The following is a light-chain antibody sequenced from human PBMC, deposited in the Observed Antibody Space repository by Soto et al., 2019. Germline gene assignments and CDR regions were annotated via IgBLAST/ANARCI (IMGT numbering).Light chain of an antibody. V-gene: IGLV2-14*03. J-gene: IGLJ1*01. Sequence: QSALTQPASVSGSPGQSITISCTGSSSDVGDYDYVAWYQQHPDKAPKLMIFDVSSRPSGGSNRFSGSKSGSTASLTISGLQAEDEADYFCSSYSSSGTLYVFGTGTKVTVL. CDR2: DVS. CDR3: SSYSSSGTLYV. CDR1: SSDVGDYDY.